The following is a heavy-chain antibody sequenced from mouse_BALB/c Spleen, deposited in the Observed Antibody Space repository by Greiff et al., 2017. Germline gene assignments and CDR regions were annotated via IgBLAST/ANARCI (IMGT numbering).Heavy chain of an antibody. D-gene: IGHD2-14*01. V-gene: IGHV5-9-3*01. CDR3: ARQRYDTSSPMDY. CDR2: ISSGGSYT. J-gene: IGHJ4*01. CDR1: GFTFSSYA. Sequence: EVNVVESGGGLVKPGGSLKLSCAASGFTFSSYAMSWVRQTPEKRLEWVATISSGGSYTYYPDSVKGRFTISRDNAKNTLYLQMSSLRSEDTAMYYCARQRYDTSSPMDYWGQGTSVTVSS.